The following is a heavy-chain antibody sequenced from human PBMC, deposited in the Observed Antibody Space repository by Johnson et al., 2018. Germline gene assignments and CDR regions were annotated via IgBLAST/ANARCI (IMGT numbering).Heavy chain of an antibody. CDR1: GFTFSSYG. V-gene: IGHV3-NL1*01. CDR3: TRNDDNEYFQH. J-gene: IGHJ1*01. Sequence: QVQLVQAGGGVVEPGRSLRLSCAASGFTFSSYGMHWVRQAPGKGLEWVAVIYSGGSTYYADSVKGRFSISRDNSRNMLFLQMNSLRAEDTAVYYCTRNDDNEYFQHWGQGTLVTVSS. D-gene: IGHD1-1*01. CDR2: IYSGGST.